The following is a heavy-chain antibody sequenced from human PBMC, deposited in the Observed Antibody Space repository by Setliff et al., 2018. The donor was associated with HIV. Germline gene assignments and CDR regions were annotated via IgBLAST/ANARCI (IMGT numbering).Heavy chain of an antibody. CDR3: ARYLVVVPVAVGGLDV. D-gene: IGHD2-2*01. CDR1: GYTFTGNY. Sequence: KASGYTFTGNYIHWVRQAPGQGLEWMGWINPNSGGTNYEQKFQGRVTMTRDTSISTAYMELSRLRSDDSAVYYCARYLVVVPVAVGGLDVWGQGTLVTVSS. V-gene: IGHV1-2*02. CDR2: INPNSGGT. J-gene: IGHJ4*02.